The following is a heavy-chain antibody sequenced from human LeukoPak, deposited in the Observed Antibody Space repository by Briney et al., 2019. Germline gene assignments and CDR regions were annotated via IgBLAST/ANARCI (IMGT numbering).Heavy chain of an antibody. V-gene: IGHV3-74*01. Sequence: GGSLRLSCAASGFTFSSYWMHWVRQAPGKGLLWVSRINTDGSSTTYADSVKGRFTISRDNAKNTLYLQMNSLRAEDTAVYYCARGGVYSTSAADYWGKGTLVTVSS. CDR2: INTDGSST. D-gene: IGHD6-6*01. CDR1: GFTFSSYW. J-gene: IGHJ4*02. CDR3: ARGGVYSTSAADY.